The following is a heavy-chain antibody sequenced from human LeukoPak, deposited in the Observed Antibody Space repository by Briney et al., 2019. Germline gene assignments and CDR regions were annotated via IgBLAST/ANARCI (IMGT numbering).Heavy chain of an antibody. CDR1: GYTFTGYY. V-gene: IGHV1-2*02. CDR3: ARDLDGSGYYPDY. D-gene: IGHD3-22*01. CDR2: INPNSGGT. Sequence: ASVKVSCKASGYTFTGYYMHWARQAPGQGLEWMGWINPNSGGTNYAQKFQGRVTMTRDTSTNTVYVELSSLISEDTAVYYCARDLDGSGYYPDYWGQGTLVTVSS. J-gene: IGHJ4*02.